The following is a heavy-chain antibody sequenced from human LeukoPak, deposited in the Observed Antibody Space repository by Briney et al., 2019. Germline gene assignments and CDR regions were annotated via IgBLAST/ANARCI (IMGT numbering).Heavy chain of an antibody. CDR2: IYYSGST. Sequence: PSETLSLTCTVSGGSISSSSYYWGWIRQPPGKGLEWIGSIYYSGSTYYNPSLKSRVTISVDTSKNQFSLKLSSVTAEDTAVYYGAGTSISYYDILTGPKSFDYWGQGTLVTVSS. CDR3: AGTSISYYDILTGPKSFDY. V-gene: IGHV4-39*01. J-gene: IGHJ4*02. D-gene: IGHD3-9*01. CDR1: GGSISSSSYY.